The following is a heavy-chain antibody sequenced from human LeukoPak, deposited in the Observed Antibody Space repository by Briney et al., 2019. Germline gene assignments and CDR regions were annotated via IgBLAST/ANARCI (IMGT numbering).Heavy chain of an antibody. Sequence: GASLQISCKGSGYIFTSYWIGWVRQLPGKGLEWMGSIYPGDSDTRYSPSFQGQVTISADKSISTAYLQWSSLKASDTAMYYCARHATSISYEHYWGQGTLVTVSS. D-gene: IGHD6-13*01. CDR3: ARHATSISYEHY. CDR1: GYIFTSYW. CDR2: IYPGDSDT. V-gene: IGHV5-51*01. J-gene: IGHJ4*02.